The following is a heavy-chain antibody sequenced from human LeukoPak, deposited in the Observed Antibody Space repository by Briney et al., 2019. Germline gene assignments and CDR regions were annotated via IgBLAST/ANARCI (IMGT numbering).Heavy chain of an antibody. V-gene: IGHV3-7*01. Sequence: PGGSLRLSCAASGFTFSGHWMHWVRQAPGKGLEWVADIPPEGRRANYVQSVKGRFTISRDNAKNSMYLQMNSLRAEDTAVYYCARDADWARDYWGQGTLVTVSS. J-gene: IGHJ4*02. D-gene: IGHD3/OR15-3a*01. CDR1: GFTFSGHW. CDR2: IPPEGRRA. CDR3: ARDADWARDY.